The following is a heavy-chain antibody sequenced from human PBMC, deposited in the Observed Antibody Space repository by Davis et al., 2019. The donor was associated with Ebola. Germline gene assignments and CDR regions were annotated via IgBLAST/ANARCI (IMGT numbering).Heavy chain of an antibody. V-gene: IGHV1-18*01. D-gene: IGHD6-6*01. Sequence: AASVKVSCKASGGTFSSDAFTWVRQAPGQGLEWMGWISAYNGNTNYAQKLQGRVTMTTDTSTSTAYMELRSLTSDDTAVYYCARDSRSSPWFDPWGQGTLVTVSS. J-gene: IGHJ5*02. CDR2: ISAYNGNT. CDR3: ARDSRSSPWFDP. CDR1: GGTFSSDA.